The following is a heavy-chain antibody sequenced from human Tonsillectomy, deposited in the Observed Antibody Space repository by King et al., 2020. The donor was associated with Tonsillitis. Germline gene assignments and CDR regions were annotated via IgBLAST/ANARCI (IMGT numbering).Heavy chain of an antibody. CDR3: AKAGPHNDWGTTNWYFDL. J-gene: IGHJ2*01. D-gene: IGHD1-1*01. V-gene: IGHV3-9*01. CDR2: ISWNSGSI. Sequence: VQLVESGGGLVQPGRSLRLSRAASGFTFDDYAMHWVRQAPGKGLEWVSGISWNSGSIGYADSVKGRFTISRDNAKNSLYLQMNSLRAEDTALYYCAKAGPHNDWGTTNWYFDLWGRGTLVTVSS. CDR1: GFTFDDYA.